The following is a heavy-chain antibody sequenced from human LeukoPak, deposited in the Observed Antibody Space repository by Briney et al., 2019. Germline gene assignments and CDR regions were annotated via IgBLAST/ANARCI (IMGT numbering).Heavy chain of an antibody. CDR1: GGSISSYY. Sequence: SETLSLTCTVSGGSISSYYWSWIRQPPGKGLEWIGYIYYSGSTNYNPSLKSRVTISVDTSKSQFSLKLSSVTAADTAVYYCARDRGYSDHWGQGTLVTVSS. CDR2: IYYSGST. V-gene: IGHV4-59*01. J-gene: IGHJ4*02. CDR3: ARDRGYSDH.